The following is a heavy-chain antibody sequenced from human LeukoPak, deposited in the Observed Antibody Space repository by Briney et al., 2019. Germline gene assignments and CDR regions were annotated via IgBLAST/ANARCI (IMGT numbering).Heavy chain of an antibody. J-gene: IGHJ4*02. CDR3: ARASHGFIITQASFDY. D-gene: IGHD3-10*01. V-gene: IGHV1-8*01. CDR1: GYTFTNYN. CDR2: INPNSGRA. Sequence: ASVKVSCKASGYTFTNYNIDWVRQATGQGLEWMGWINPNSGRAGCVQKFQGRVTITADESTSTAYMELSSLRSEDTAMYYCARASHGFIITQASFDYWGQGTVVTVSS.